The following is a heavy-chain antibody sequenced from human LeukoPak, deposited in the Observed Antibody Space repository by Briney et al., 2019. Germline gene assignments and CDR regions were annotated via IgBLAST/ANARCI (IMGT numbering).Heavy chain of an antibody. Sequence: ASVKVSFKASRYTFTSYDINWVREAAGQGLEWMGWMNPNTGRTGFAQKFQGRLTMTRDTSISTAYMELSRLRSEDTAVYYCARLSQTPDYYSNGGYYYLGYWGQGTPVTVSS. CDR1: RYTFTSYD. V-gene: IGHV1-8*01. CDR2: MNPNTGRT. J-gene: IGHJ4*02. D-gene: IGHD3-22*01. CDR3: ARLSQTPDYYSNGGYYYLGY.